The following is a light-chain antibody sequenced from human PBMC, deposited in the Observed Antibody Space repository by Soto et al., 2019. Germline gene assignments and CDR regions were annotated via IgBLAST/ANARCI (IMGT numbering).Light chain of an antibody. CDR3: ATWDDSLSGPV. V-gene: IGLV1-44*01. CDR1: SSNIGSTT. J-gene: IGLJ2*01. Sequence: QSVLTQPPSASGAPGQGVTISCSGTSSNIGSTTVNWYQQVPGTAPKLLIHSNSQRPSGLPDRFSGSRSGTSASLAISGLQSDDEADYYCATWDDSLSGPVFGGGTKLTVL. CDR2: SNS.